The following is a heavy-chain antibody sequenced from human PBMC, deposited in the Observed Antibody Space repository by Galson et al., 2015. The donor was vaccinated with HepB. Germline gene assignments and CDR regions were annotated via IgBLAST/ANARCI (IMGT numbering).Heavy chain of an antibody. CDR1: GFTFRNHG. CDR3: ARDIAARRLDY. V-gene: IGHV3-33*01. J-gene: IGHJ4*02. D-gene: IGHD6-6*01. Sequence: SLRLSCAASGFTFRNHGMHWVRQAPGKGLEWVAVIGYDGSDKYYADSVKGRFIISRDNSKNTLDLQMNSLGVEDTAVYYCARDIAARRLDYWGQGTLVIVSS. CDR2: IGYDGSDK.